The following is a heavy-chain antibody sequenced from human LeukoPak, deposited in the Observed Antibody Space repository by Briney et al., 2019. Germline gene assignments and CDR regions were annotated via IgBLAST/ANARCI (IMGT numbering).Heavy chain of an antibody. CDR2: IIPIFGTA. V-gene: IGHV1-69*13. D-gene: IGHD6-19*01. CDR1: RGTFSSYA. J-gene: IGHJ4*02. CDR3: AREGEMIAVAGNLLFDY. Sequence: ASVKVSCKASRGTFSSYAISWVRQAPGQGLEWMGEIIPIFGTANYAQKFQGRVTITADESTSTAYMELSSLRSEDTAVYYCAREGEMIAVAGNLLFDYWGQGTLVTVSS.